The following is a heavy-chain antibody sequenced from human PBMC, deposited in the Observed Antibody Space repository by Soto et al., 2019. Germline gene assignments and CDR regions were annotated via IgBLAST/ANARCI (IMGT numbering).Heavy chain of an antibody. V-gene: IGHV1-69*12. CDR3: ATFVKEQLNYFDS. D-gene: IGHD6-19*01. J-gene: IGHJ4*02. CDR2: IIPIFGKS. Sequence: QGQLVQSGPEVKKPGSTVKVSCKASGGTSNTYPISWVRQAPGQGLEWMGGIIPIFGKSNYAQKFQGRVTITADGCTGTGYMELSSPRSDDTAVYYCATFVKEQLNYFDSWGQGTLVTVSS. CDR1: GGTSNTYP.